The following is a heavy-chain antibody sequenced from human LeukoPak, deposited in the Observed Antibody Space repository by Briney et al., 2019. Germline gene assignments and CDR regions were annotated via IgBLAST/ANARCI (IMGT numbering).Heavy chain of an antibody. CDR3: ARAWYDYVWGSYRSLLDY. V-gene: IGHV3-7*01. CDR2: IKQDGSEK. D-gene: IGHD3-16*02. J-gene: IGHJ4*02. Sequence: GGSLRLSCAASGFTFSSYWMSWVRQAPGKGLEWVANIKQDGSEKYYVDSVKGRFTISRDNAKNSLYLQMNSLRAEDTAVYYCARAWYDYVWGSYRSLLDYWGQGTLVTVSS. CDR1: GFTFSSYW.